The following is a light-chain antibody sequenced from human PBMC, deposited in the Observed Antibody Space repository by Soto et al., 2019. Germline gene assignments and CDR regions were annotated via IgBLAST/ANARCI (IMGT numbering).Light chain of an antibody. CDR3: HPSYSTPPT. CDR1: QSISSY. CDR2: AAS. J-gene: IGKJ2*01. V-gene: IGKV1-39*01. Sequence: DIQMTQSPSSLSASVGDRVTITCRASQSISSYLNWYQQKPGKAPKLLIYAASSLQSEIPSRFSGSGSGTDFTLTISSLQPEDFATYYCHPSYSTPPTFGQGTKLEIK.